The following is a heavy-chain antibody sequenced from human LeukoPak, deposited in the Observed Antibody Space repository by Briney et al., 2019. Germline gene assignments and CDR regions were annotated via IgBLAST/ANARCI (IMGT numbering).Heavy chain of an antibody. CDR3: ARKDIVVVPAAIPHPVVHY. J-gene: IGHJ4*02. CDR2: IIPIFGTA. D-gene: IGHD2-2*02. Sequence: SVKVSCKASGGTFSSYAISWVRQAPGQGLEWMGGIIPIFGTANYAQKFQGRVTITADESTSTAYMELSSLRSEDTAVYYCARKDIVVVPAAIPHPVVHYWGQGTLVTVSS. CDR1: GGTFSSYA. V-gene: IGHV1-69*13.